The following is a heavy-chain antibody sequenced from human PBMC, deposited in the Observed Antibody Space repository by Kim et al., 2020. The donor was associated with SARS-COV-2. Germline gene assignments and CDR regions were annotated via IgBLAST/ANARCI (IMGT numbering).Heavy chain of an antibody. J-gene: IGHJ4*02. CDR2: IYGGGST. Sequence: GGSLRLSCVVSGFTVSNTYMSWVRQAPGKGLEWVSIIYGGGSTYYEDSVKGRFTISRDDTRNTVYLQMNSVRAEDTAVYFCAREPSTYFDYWGQGTLVTVSS. CDR3: AREPSTYFDY. V-gene: IGHV3-66*01. CDR1: GFTVSNTY.